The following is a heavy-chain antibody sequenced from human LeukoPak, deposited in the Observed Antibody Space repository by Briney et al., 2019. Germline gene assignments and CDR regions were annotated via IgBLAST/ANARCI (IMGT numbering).Heavy chain of an antibody. Sequence: SETLSLTCAVYGGSFSGYYWSWIRQPPGKGLEWIGEINHSGSTNYNPSLKSRVTISVDTSKNQFSLKLSSVTAADTAVYYCARTGLRMYYFDYWGQGTLVTVSS. CDR1: GGSFSGYY. J-gene: IGHJ4*02. CDR2: INHSGST. D-gene: IGHD5/OR15-5a*01. V-gene: IGHV4-34*01. CDR3: ARTGLRMYYFDY.